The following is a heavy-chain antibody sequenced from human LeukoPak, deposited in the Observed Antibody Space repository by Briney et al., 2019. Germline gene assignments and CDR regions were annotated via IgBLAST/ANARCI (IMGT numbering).Heavy chain of an antibody. V-gene: IGHV5-51*01. Sequence: GGALKISCKGSGYSFTSYWIVWGRQMPGKGLEWMGIIYPGDSDTRYSPSFQGQVTISADKSISTAYLQWSSLKASDTAMYYCARQFRVGATLPDYWGQGTLVTVSS. CDR1: GYSFTSYW. CDR2: IYPGDSDT. J-gene: IGHJ4*02. CDR3: ARQFRVGATLPDY. D-gene: IGHD1-26*01.